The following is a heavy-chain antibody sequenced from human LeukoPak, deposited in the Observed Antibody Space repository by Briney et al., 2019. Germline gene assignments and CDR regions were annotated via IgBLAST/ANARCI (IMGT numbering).Heavy chain of an antibody. J-gene: IGHJ4*02. CDR1: GYTFTNYG. V-gene: IGHV1-18*01. CDR2: VSAYADNT. D-gene: IGHD2-15*01. CDR3: ARDCIGCHGFDY. Sequence: ASVKVSCKASGYTFTNYGITWVRQAPGQGLEWMGWVSAYADNTNYVQKIQGRVTMTTDTSTSTAYMELRSLRPDDTAVYYCARDCIGCHGFDYGGQGTLVTVSS.